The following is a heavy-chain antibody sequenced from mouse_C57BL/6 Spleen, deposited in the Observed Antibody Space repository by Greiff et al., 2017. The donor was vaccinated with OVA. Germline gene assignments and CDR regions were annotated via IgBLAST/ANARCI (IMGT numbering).Heavy chain of an antibody. D-gene: IGHD2-3*01. Sequence: QVHVKQPGAELVKPGASVKLSCKASGYTFTSYWMHWVKQRPGQGLEWIGMIHPNSGSTNYNEKFKSKATLTVDKSSSTAYMQLSSLTSEDSAVYYCARTYDGYYAWFAYWGQGTLVTVSA. V-gene: IGHV1-64*01. J-gene: IGHJ3*01. CDR1: GYTFTSYW. CDR3: ARTYDGYYAWFAY. CDR2: IHPNSGST.